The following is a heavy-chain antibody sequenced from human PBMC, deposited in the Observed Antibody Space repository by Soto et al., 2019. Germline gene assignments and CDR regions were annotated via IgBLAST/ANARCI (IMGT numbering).Heavy chain of an antibody. CDR1: CGSLTTGGSY. CDR2: IYHSGNT. CDR3: ARARFQVLYGKPYFDS. Sequence: PSEPLSLSCRVSCGSLTTGGSYLSWNRQHPGKGLEWIGNIYHSGNTYYNPSLKSRLTISVDTSKNHFSLMVDSVTAADTAVYYCARARFQVLYGKPYFDSWGQGTPVSVSS. V-gene: IGHV4-31*03. J-gene: IGHJ4*02. D-gene: IGHD2-2*02.